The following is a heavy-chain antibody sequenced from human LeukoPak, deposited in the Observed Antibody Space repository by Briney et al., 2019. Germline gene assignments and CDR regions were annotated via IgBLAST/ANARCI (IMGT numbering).Heavy chain of an antibody. J-gene: IGHJ4*02. V-gene: IGHV3-23*01. CDR1: GFTFSSYS. CDR3: AKDLTPDGAWDIDY. CDR2: IYGGSTTTT. Sequence: PGGSLRLSCAASGFTFSSYSMNRVRQAPGKGLEWVSGIYGGSTTTTFYADSVKGRFTISRDNSMNTLYLQMNSLRAEDTAVYYCAKDLTPDGAWDIDYWGQGTLITVSS. D-gene: IGHD3-9*01.